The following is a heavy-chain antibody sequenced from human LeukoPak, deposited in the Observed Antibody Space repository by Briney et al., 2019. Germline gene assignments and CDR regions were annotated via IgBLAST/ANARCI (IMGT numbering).Heavy chain of an antibody. CDR1: GFTFSSYA. V-gene: IGHV3-9*01. Sequence: GGSLRLSCAASGFTFSSYAMHWVRQAPGKGLEWVSGISWNSGSIGYADSVKGRSTISRDNAKNSLYLQMNSLRAEDTAVYYCARDYLLWFGELTYYFDYWGQGTLVTVSS. CDR3: ARDYLLWFGELTYYFDY. J-gene: IGHJ4*02. CDR2: ISWNSGSI. D-gene: IGHD3-10*01.